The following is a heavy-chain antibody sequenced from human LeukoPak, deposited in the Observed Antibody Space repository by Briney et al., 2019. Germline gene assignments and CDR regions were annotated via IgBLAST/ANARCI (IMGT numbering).Heavy chain of an antibody. CDR1: GYTFTSYG. V-gene: IGHV1-8*03. CDR2: MNPNSGNT. Sequence: ASLKVSCKASGYTFTSYGINWVRQATGQGLEWVGWMNPNSGNTGYALKFQGRVTITRNTSISTAYMELSSLRSADTAMYYCARRRGVWFGELLQDFDYWGQGALVTVSS. D-gene: IGHD3-10*01. CDR3: ARRRGVWFGELLQDFDY. J-gene: IGHJ4*02.